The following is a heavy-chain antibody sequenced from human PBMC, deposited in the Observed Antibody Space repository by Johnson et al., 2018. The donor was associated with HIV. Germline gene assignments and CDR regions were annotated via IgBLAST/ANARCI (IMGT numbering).Heavy chain of an antibody. V-gene: IGHV3-30*04. J-gene: IGHJ3*02. CDR1: GFTFSGYA. CDR3: ARDGPYYDSSGYYYGTVFYAFDI. D-gene: IGHD3-22*01. Sequence: QVQLVESGGGVVQPGRSLRLSCAASGFTFSGYAMHWVRQAPGMGLGWVALISYDGSNKYYADSVKGRFIISRDTSKNTRYLQMNSLNAEDTAVYYCARDGPYYDSSGYYYGTVFYAFDIWGQGTMVTVSS. CDR2: ISYDGSNK.